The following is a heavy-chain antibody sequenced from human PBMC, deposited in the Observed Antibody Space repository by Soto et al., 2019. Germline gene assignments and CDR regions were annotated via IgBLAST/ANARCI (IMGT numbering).Heavy chain of an antibody. CDR1: GGSISSSSYY. CDR3: ARVLPRGALGPPLYPLDI. D-gene: IGHD2-2*01. Sequence: PSETLSLTCTVSGGSISSSSYYWGWIRQPPGKGLEWIGSIYYSGSTYYNPSLKSRVTISVDTSKNQFSLKLSSVTAADTAVYYCARVLPRGALGPPLYPLDIWG. J-gene: IGHJ3*02. CDR2: IYYSGST. V-gene: IGHV4-39*01.